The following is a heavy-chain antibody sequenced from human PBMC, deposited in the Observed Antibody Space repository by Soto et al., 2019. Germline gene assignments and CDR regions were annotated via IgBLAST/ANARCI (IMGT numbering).Heavy chain of an antibody. CDR1: GFTFSSYE. V-gene: IGHV3-48*03. J-gene: IGHJ3*02. CDR2: ISSSGSTI. D-gene: IGHD3-22*01. Sequence: GGSLRLSCAASGFTFSSYEMNWVRQAPGKGLEWVSHISSSGSTIYYADSVKGRFTISRDNAKNSLYLQMNSLRAEDTAVYYCARGPPYYYASSGFYSHAFDIWGQGTMVTVSS. CDR3: ARGPPYYYASSGFYSHAFDI.